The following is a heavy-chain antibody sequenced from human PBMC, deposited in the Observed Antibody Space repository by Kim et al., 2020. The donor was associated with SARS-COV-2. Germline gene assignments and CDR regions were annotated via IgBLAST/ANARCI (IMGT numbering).Heavy chain of an antibody. Sequence: PSPKRRVTTSVATSKNQFSLKLSSVTAADPAVYYCARLPYGDYGNWYFDLWGRGTLVTVSS. CDR3: ARLPYGDYGNWYFDL. D-gene: IGHD4-17*01. J-gene: IGHJ2*01. V-gene: IGHV4-39*01.